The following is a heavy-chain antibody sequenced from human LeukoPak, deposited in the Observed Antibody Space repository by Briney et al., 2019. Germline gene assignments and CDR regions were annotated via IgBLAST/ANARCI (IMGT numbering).Heavy chain of an antibody. CDR1: GGSFSGYY. V-gene: IGHV4-34*01. J-gene: IGHJ4*02. D-gene: IGHD3-22*01. CDR2: INHSGST. CDR3: ARGGSDYYDSSGYSFDY. Sequence: PSETLSLTCAVYGGSFSGYYWSWIRQPPGKGLEWIGEINHSGSTNYNPSLKSRVTISVDTSKNQFSLKLSSVTAADTAVYYCARGGSDYYDSSGYSFDYWGQGTLVTVSS.